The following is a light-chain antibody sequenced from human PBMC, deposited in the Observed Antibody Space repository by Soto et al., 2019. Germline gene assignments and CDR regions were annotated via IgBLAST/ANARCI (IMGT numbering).Light chain of an antibody. V-gene: IGLV2-14*01. J-gene: IGLJ2*01. Sequence: QSALTQPASVSGSPGQSITISCTGTSSDVGGYNYVSWYQQHPGKAPKLIIYDVSNRPSGVSNRFSGYKSGNTASLTISGLQAEDEADYYCRSYTSSSTLDVVFGGGTQLTVL. CDR1: SSDVGGYNY. CDR3: RSYTSSSTLDVV. CDR2: DVS.